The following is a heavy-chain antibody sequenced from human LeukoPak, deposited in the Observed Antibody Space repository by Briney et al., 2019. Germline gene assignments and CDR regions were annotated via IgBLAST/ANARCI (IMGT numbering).Heavy chain of an antibody. J-gene: IGHJ4*02. CDR2: ISYSGST. CDR3: ARGSGYSSGLIDY. V-gene: IGHV4-39*01. Sequence: PSETLSLTCTVSGGSISSSTYYWGWIRQPPGKGLEWIGSISYSGSTYYNPSLKSRVTISVDTSKNQFSLKLNSVTATDTAVYYCARGSGYSSGLIDYWGQGTLVTVSS. CDR1: GGSISSSTYY. D-gene: IGHD6-19*01.